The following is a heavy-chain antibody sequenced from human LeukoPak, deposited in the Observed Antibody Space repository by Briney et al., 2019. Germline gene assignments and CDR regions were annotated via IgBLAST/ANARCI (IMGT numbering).Heavy chain of an antibody. CDR3: ARDMVRGVITPSDAFDI. D-gene: IGHD3-10*01. J-gene: IGHJ3*02. Sequence: GASVKVSCKASGYTFTSYGISWVRQAPGQGLEWMGWISAYNGNTNYAQKLQGRVTMTTDTSTSTAYMELRSLRSEDTAVYYCARDMVRGVITPSDAFDIWGQGTMVTVSS. V-gene: IGHV1-18*01. CDR1: GYTFTSYG. CDR2: ISAYNGNT.